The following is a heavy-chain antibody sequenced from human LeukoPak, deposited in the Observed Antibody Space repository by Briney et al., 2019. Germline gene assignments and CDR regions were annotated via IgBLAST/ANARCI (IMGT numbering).Heavy chain of an antibody. J-gene: IGHJ4*02. CDR3: AKGSTNRAAAQPGGLNLDF. CDR2: ISGTGAGT. V-gene: IGHV3-23*01. Sequence: GGSLRLSCAASGFTFSDYAMSRVRQGPGKGLEWVSAISGTGAGTYYADSVKGRFTISRDNSKNMLYLQMNSLEPEDSAVYYCAKGSTNRAAAQPGGLNLDFWGQGTLVTVSS. D-gene: IGHD6-13*01. CDR1: GFTFSDYA.